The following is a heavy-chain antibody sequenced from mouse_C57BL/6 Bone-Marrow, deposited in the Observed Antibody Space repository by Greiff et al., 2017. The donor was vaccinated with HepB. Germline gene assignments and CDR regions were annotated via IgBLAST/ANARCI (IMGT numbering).Heavy chain of an antibody. CDR1: GYTFTSYW. CDR3: ARDGFFDGYLYYFDY. J-gene: IGHJ2*01. D-gene: IGHD2-3*01. CDR2: IDPSDSYT. Sequence: QVQLQQPGAELVMPGASVKLSCKASGYTFTSYWMHWVKQRPGQGLEWIGEIDPSDSYTNYNQKFKGKATLTVDTSSSTAYMQLSSLTSEDSAVYYCARDGFFDGYLYYFDYWGQGTTLTVSS. V-gene: IGHV1-69*01.